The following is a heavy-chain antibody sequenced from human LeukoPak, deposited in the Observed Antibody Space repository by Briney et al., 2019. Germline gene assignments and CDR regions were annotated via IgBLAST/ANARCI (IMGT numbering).Heavy chain of an antibody. CDR3: ARLYGDFYGDYY. D-gene: IGHD4-17*01. Sequence: SETLSLTCSVSGGSISSSSFYWGWIRQPPGKGLEWIGSIYHSGSTLYNPSLKSRVAISVDTSKNQFSLKLSSATAADTAVYFCARLYGDFYGDYYWGQGTLVTVSS. CDR1: GGSISSSSFY. CDR2: IYHSGST. V-gene: IGHV4-39*01. J-gene: IGHJ4*02.